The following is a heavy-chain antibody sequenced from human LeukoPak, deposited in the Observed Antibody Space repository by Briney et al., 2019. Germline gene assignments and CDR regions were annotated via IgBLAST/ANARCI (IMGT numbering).Heavy chain of an antibody. D-gene: IGHD6-13*01. V-gene: IGHV3-33*01. CDR1: GFNFSNYG. Sequence: GGSLRLSCAASGFNFSNYGMHWVRQAPGKGLGWVAVIWYDGSYKYHADSVKGRFTISRDNSRNMLYLQMNSLRAEDTALYYCVRASRQYTSSWCDNWGQGTLVTVSS. J-gene: IGHJ4*02. CDR2: IWYDGSYK. CDR3: VRASRQYTSSWCDN.